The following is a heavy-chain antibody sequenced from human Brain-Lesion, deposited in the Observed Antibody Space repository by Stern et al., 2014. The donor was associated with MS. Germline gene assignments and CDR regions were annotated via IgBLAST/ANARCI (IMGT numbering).Heavy chain of an antibody. V-gene: IGHV4-61*02. CDR1: GGSISSGGYY. CDR3: ARGRVVPGFQYYATDV. D-gene: IGHD2-2*01. Sequence: QLQLQESGPGLVKPSQTLSLSCTVSGGSISSGGYYWSWIRQPAGKGLEWIGRIFNSGSTSYNPSLKSRVTISIDTPKNQFSRRLNSMTAADTAVYYCARGRVVPGFQYYATDVWGQGTTVIVSS. J-gene: IGHJ6*02. CDR2: IFNSGST.